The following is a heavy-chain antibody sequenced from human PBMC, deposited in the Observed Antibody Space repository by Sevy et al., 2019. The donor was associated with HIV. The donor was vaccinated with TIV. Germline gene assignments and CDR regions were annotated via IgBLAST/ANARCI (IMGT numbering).Heavy chain of an antibody. D-gene: IGHD3-3*01. Sequence: GGSLRLSCAASGFTFSSHWMFWVRQAPGKGLVWVSHINSHGTITNYADSVKGRFTISRDNAKNTVYLQINSLRAEDTAVYYCARGQVLRFLAWPTYGMDVWGQGTTVTVSS. CDR3: ARGQVLRFLAWPTYGMDV. CDR1: GFTFSSHW. V-gene: IGHV3-74*01. J-gene: IGHJ6*02. CDR2: INSHGTIT.